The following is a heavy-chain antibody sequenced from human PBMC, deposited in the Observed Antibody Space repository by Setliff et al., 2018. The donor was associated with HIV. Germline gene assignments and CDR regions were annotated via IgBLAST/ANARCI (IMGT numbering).Heavy chain of an antibody. J-gene: IGHJ6*03. Sequence: GGSLRLSCTASGFTFGVYTLSWVRQAPGKGLEWVGLIRSKGDGGTTAYAASVKGRFTISRDDSKSFSYLQMNSLKTEDTAVYYCTGEGVTFDDYYYMDVWGKGTTVTVSS. CDR2: IRSKGDGGTT. CDR1: GFTFGVYT. D-gene: IGHD2-21*02. CDR3: TGEGVTFDDYYYMDV. V-gene: IGHV3-49*04.